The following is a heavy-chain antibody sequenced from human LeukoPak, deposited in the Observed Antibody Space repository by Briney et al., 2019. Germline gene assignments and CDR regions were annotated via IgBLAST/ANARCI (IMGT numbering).Heavy chain of an antibody. D-gene: IGHD6-19*01. CDR2: INHSGST. CDR3: ARQGSGWPFDY. V-gene: IGHV4-34*01. J-gene: IGHJ4*02. Sequence: KPSETLSLTCTVSGGSISSYYWSWIRQPPGKGLEWIGEINHSGSTNYNPSLKSRVTISVDTSKNQFSLKLSSVTAADTAVYYCARQGSGWPFDYWGQGTLVTVSS. CDR1: GGSISSYY.